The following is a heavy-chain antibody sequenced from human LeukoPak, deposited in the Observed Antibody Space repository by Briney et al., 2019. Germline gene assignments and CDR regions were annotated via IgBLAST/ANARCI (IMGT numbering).Heavy chain of an antibody. CDR3: ARDPIAVAELLYNWFDP. CDR1: GYTFTSYG. J-gene: IGHJ5*02. V-gene: IGHV1-18*01. D-gene: IGHD6-19*01. Sequence: ASVKVSCKASGYTFTSYGISWVRQAPGQGLEWMGWISAYNGNTNYAQKLQGRVTMTTDTSTSTAYVELRSLRSDDTAVYYCARDPIAVAELLYNWFDPWGQGTLVTVSS. CDR2: ISAYNGNT.